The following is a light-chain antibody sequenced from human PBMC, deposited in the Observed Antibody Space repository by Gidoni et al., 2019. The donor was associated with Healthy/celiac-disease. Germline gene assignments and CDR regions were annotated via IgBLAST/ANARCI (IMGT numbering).Light chain of an antibody. J-gene: IGLJ2*01. Sequence: SYELTQPPSVSVSPGPTASITCSGDKLGDKYACWYQQKPGQSPVLVIYQDGKRPSGIPERFSGSNSGNTATLTISGTQAMDETDYYCQAWDSSTAAVFGGGTKLTVL. CDR3: QAWDSSTAAV. CDR1: KLGDKY. V-gene: IGLV3-1*01. CDR2: QDG.